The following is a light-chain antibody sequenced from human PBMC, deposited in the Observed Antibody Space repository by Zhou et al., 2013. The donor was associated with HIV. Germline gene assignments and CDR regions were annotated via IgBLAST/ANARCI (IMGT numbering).Light chain of an antibody. CDR2: DAS. Sequence: AIQLTQSPSSLSASVGDRVTITCRASQGIRSALAWYQQKPGKAPKVLIYDASSLESGVPSRFSGSGSGTDFTLTISSLQPEDFATYYCQQFNSYLPLTFGGGTKVEIK. V-gene: IGKV1-13*02. CDR1: QGIRSA. CDR3: QQFNSYLPLT. J-gene: IGKJ4*01.